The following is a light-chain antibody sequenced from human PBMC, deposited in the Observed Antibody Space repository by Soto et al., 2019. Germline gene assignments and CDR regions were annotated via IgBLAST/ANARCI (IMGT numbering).Light chain of an antibody. CDR1: QSVRAW. CDR3: QQYDNLPPMYT. Sequence: DIQMTQSPSSVSASVGDSVTITCRASQSVRAWLAWYQQKEGKAPKLLIYGATSLLRGVPRRFSGSGSGTDFTLTISGLLPEDFATYYCQQYDNLPPMYTFGQGTKVDIK. CDR2: GAT. J-gene: IGKJ2*01. V-gene: IGKV1D-12*01.